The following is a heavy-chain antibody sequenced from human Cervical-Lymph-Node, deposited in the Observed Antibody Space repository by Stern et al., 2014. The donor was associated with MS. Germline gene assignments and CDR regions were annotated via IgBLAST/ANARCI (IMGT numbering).Heavy chain of an antibody. CDR2: IYPGDSDT. CDR1: GYSFSNYW. CDR3: ARRVASSGWDRKWYFDL. V-gene: IGHV5-51*03. D-gene: IGHD6-19*01. Sequence: EVQLVESGGEVKKPGESLKISCKGSGYSFSNYWIGWVRKTPGKGLEWMGLIYPGDSDTRYSPSFEGKVTISADKSISTAYLQWSRLKASDTAMYYCARRVASSGWDRKWYFDLWGRGTLVTVSS. J-gene: IGHJ2*01.